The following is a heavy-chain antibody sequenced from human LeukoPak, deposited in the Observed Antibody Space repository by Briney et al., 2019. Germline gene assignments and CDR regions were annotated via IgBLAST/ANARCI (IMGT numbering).Heavy chain of an antibody. CDR3: AKSTGAYVDGYFDY. CDR1: GFTFSNYW. D-gene: IGHD4-17*01. J-gene: IGHJ4*02. CDR2: INIDGSST. Sequence: GGSLRLSCAASGFTFSNYWMHWVRQAPGKGLVWVSRINIDGSSTNNADSVKGRFTISRDNAKNSLYLQMNSLRAEDTALYYCAKSTGAYVDGYFDYWGQGTLVTVSS. V-gene: IGHV3-74*01.